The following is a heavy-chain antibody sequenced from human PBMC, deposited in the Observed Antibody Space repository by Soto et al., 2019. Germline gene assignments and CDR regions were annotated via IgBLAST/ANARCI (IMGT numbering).Heavy chain of an antibody. V-gene: IGHV4-4*02. CDR2: THHSGTT. Sequence: QVQLQESGPGLVKPSGTLSLTCAVSGGSISSSNWWSWVRQPPGMRLEWIGETHHSGTTNYNPSLKSRXXIXVXXSQNQFSLKLSSVTAADTALYYCAREGSGSSFFDYWGQGTLVTVSS. CDR1: GGSISSSNW. D-gene: IGHD3-10*01. J-gene: IGHJ4*02. CDR3: AREGSGSSFFDY.